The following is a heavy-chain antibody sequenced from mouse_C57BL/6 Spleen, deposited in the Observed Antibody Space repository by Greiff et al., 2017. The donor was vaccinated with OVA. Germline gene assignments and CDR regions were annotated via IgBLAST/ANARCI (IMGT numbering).Heavy chain of an antibody. CDR2: IDPSDSYT. V-gene: IGHV1-50*01. Sequence: QVQLQQPGAELVKPGASVKLSCKASGYTFTSYWMQWVKQRPGQGLEWIGEIDPSDSYTNYNQKFKGKATLTVDTSSSTAYMQLSSLTSEDSAVYYCARWGLRLRGNYLDYWGQGTTLTVSS. D-gene: IGHD2-4*01. CDR3: ARWGLRLRGNYLDY. J-gene: IGHJ2*01. CDR1: GYTFTSYW.